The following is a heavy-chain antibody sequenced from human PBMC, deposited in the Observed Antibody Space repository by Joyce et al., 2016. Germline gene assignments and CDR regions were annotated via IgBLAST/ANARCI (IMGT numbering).Heavy chain of an antibody. J-gene: IGHJ3*02. CDR1: GGTFSSYA. CDR2: IIPVFGTA. CDR3: AARIVGAATRAFDI. Sequence: QVQLVQSGAEVKKPGSSVKVSCKASGGTFSSYAFSWVRQAPGQGLEWMGGIIPVFGTANYAQKFQGRVTIRADESTTTAYMKLSSLGSEDTAVYYCAARIVGAATRAFDIWGQGTMVTVSS. D-gene: IGHD1-26*01. V-gene: IGHV1-69*01.